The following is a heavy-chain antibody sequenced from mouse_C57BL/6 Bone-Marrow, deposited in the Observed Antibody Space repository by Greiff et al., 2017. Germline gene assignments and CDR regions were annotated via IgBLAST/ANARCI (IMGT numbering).Heavy chain of an antibody. Sequence: DVMLVESGGGLVQPGESLKLSCESNEYEFPSHDMSWVRKTPEKRLELVAAINSDGGSAYYPDTMERRFIISRDNTKKTLYLQMSSLRSEDTALYYCARLYDGYWYFDVWGTGTTVTVSS. CDR3: ARLYDGYWYFDV. CDR1: EYEFPSHD. J-gene: IGHJ1*03. V-gene: IGHV5-2*01. D-gene: IGHD2-3*01. CDR2: INSDGGSA.